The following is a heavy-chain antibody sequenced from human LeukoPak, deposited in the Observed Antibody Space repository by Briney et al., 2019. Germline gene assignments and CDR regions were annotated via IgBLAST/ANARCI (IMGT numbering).Heavy chain of an antibody. CDR1: GGSITSSSHY. CDR3: ARHDPFQY. J-gene: IGHJ4*02. CDR2: VHYTGNT. Sequence: SETLSLTCTVSGGSITSSSHYWGWIRQPPGMGLEWVGSVHYTGNTYYNSSLSSRITISVDTSSNQFSLRLNSVTAADTALYYYARHDPFQYWGQGALVTVSS. V-gene: IGHV4-39*01.